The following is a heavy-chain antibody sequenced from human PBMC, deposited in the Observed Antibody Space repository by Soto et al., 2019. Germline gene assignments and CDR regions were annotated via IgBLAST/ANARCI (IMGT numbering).Heavy chain of an antibody. CDR3: ARTTGTTRERAFDI. CDR1: GGSISSGGYY. J-gene: IGHJ3*02. Sequence: QVQLQESGPGLVKPSQTLSLTCTVSGGSISSGGYYWSWIRQHPGKGLEWIGYIYYSGSTYYNPSLKSRVSISVDTSKNQFSLKLSSVTAADTAVYYCARTTGTTRERAFDIWGQGTMVTVSS. D-gene: IGHD1-7*01. CDR2: IYYSGST. V-gene: IGHV4-31*03.